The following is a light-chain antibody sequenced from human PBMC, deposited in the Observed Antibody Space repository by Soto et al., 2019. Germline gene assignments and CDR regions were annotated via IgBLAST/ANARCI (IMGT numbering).Light chain of an antibody. CDR1: QSISNY. V-gene: IGKV1-39*01. CDR2: AAS. J-gene: IGKJ1*01. CDR3: QQSYSTPWT. Sequence: DIQMTQSPYSLSASVGDRVAITCRASQSISNYLNWYQERPGKAPKLLIYAASSLQSGVPSRFSGSGSGTSFTLTISGLQPEEFATYYCQQSYSTPWTFGQGTKVEI.